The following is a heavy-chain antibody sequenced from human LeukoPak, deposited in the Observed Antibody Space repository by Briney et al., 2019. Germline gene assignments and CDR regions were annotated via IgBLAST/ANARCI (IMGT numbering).Heavy chain of an antibody. CDR1: GFTFSSYG. V-gene: IGHV3-30*02. CDR2: IRYDGSNK. Sequence: GGSLRLSCAASGFTFSSYGMHWVCQAPGKGLEGVAFIRYDGSNKYYADSVKGRFTISRVNSKSTLYLQMNSLRAEDTAVYYCAKDRAVVPAAMGLWFDPWGQGTLVTVSS. D-gene: IGHD2-2*01. CDR3: AKDRAVVPAAMGLWFDP. J-gene: IGHJ5*02.